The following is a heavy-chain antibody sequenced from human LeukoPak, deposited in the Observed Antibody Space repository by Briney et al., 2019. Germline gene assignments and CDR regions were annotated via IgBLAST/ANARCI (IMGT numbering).Heavy chain of an antibody. D-gene: IGHD3-10*01. V-gene: IGHV5-51*01. CDR2: IYPGDSDT. J-gene: IGHJ6*02. Sequence: GESLKISCKGSGYSFTSYWIGWVRQMPGKGLEWMGIIYPGDSDTRYSPSFQGQVTISADKSISTAYLQWSSLKASDTAMYSCARHGNMAYGSEYGMDVWGQGTTVTVSS. CDR3: ARHGNMAYGSEYGMDV. CDR1: GYSFTSYW.